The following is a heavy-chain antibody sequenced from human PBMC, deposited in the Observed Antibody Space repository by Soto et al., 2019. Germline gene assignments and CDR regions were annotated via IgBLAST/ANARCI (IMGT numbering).Heavy chain of an antibody. CDR2: IWHDGSNK. Sequence: QVQLVESGGGVVQPGRSLRLSCAASGFTFSTYGMHWVRQAPGKGLEWVAFIWHDGSNKYYSDSVKGRFTISRDSSKNTLYLQMKSLRAEDTAVYYCAREPTTVVNNPYFDYWGQGTLVTVSS. CDR1: GFTFSTYG. D-gene: IGHD4-17*01. J-gene: IGHJ4*02. V-gene: IGHV3-33*01. CDR3: AREPTTVVNNPYFDY.